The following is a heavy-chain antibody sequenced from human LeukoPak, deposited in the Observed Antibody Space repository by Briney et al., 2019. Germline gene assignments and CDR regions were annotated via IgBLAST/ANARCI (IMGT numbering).Heavy chain of an antibody. V-gene: IGHV3-23*01. CDR3: ARGANGIAARDAFDI. CDR2: ISGNGGTT. D-gene: IGHD6-6*01. J-gene: IGHJ3*02. CDR1: GFTFSGYA. Sequence: GGSLRLSCAASGFTFSGYAMSWVRQAPGKGLEWVSTISGNGGTTYYADSVKGRFTISRDNAKNSLYLQMNSLRAEDTAVYYCARGANGIAARDAFDIWGQGTMVTVSS.